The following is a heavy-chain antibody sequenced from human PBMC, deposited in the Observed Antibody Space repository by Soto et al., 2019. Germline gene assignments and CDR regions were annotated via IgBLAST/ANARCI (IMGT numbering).Heavy chain of an antibody. CDR3: ATPGCDGDSYSSPYYCSGMDV. Sequence: GESLEISCNCFGYSFTIYWIGLVRQIPGKGLEWMWIIYPGDSDTRYSPSLQAHVTISAHKSITTAYLPESSLKAADAAVFYCATPGCDGDSYSSPYYCSGMDVWGQGTTVTVSS. J-gene: IGHJ6*02. CDR1: GYSFTIYW. D-gene: IGHD2-21*02. V-gene: IGHV5-51*01. CDR2: IYPGDSDT.